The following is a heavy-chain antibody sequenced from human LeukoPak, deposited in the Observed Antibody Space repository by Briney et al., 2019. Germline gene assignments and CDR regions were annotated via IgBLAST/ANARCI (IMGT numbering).Heavy chain of an antibody. D-gene: IGHD3-3*01. CDR1: GFTFSSYS. J-gene: IGHJ4*02. CDR2: ISSSSSYI. CDR3: ARGAPYYDFWSGYFWDY. Sequence: GGSLRLSCAASGFTFSSYSMNWVRQAPGKGLEWVSSISSSSSYIYYADSVKGRFTISRDNSKNTLYLQMNSLRAEDTAVYYCARGAPYYDFWSGYFWDYWGQGTLVTVSS. V-gene: IGHV3-21*01.